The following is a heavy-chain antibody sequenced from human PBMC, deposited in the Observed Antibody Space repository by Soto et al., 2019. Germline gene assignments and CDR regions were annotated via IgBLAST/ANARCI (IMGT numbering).Heavy chain of an antibody. CDR1: GFTFSSYG. V-gene: IGHV3-33*01. CDR3: ARDPIEYSSSFFDY. CDR2: IWYDGSNK. J-gene: IGHJ4*01. Sequence: PVGSLRLSCAASGFTFSSYGMHWVRQAPGKGLEWVAVIWYDGSNKYYADSVKGRFTISRDNSKNTLYLQMNSLRAEDTAVYYCARDPIEYSSSFFDYWGQGTLVTVSS. D-gene: IGHD6-6*01.